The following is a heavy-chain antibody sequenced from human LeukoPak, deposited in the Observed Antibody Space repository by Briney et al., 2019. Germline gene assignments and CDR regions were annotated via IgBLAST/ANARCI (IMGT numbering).Heavy chain of an antibody. V-gene: IGHV3-23*01. CDR3: AKDPYYYDSSGYYQYYSDY. J-gene: IGHJ4*02. Sequence: GWSLRLSCAASGFIFSSYAMSWVRQAPGKGLEWVSAISGSGSSTYYADSVKGRFTISRDNSKNTLYLQMNSLRAEDTAVYYCAKDPYYYDSSGYYQYYSDYWGQGTLVTVSS. CDR1: GFIFSSYA. CDR2: ISGSGSST. D-gene: IGHD3-22*01.